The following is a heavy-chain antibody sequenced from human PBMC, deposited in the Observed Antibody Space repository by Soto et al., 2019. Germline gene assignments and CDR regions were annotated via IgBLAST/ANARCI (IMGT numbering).Heavy chain of an antibody. CDR3: ANTQGFWSGNNWFDP. V-gene: IGHV3-23*01. J-gene: IGHJ5*02. Sequence: SLRLSCAASGFTFSSYAMSWVRQAPGKGLEWVSAISGSGGSTYYADSVKGRFTISRDNSKNTLYLQMNSLRAEDTAVYYCANTQGFWSGNNWFDPWGQGTLVTVSS. D-gene: IGHD3-3*01. CDR2: ISGSGGST. CDR1: GFTFSSYA.